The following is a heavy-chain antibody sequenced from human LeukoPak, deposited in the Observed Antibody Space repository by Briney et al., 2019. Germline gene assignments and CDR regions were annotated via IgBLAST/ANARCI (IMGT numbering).Heavy chain of an antibody. Sequence: SETLSLTCTVSGGSISSSSYYWGWIRQPPGKGLEWIGSIYYSGSTYYNPSLKSRVTISVDTSKNQFSLKLSSVTAADTAVYYCARQNRRSYYDSSGYSIWGQGTLVTVSS. CDR3: ARQNRRSYYDSSGYSI. V-gene: IGHV4-39*01. D-gene: IGHD3-22*01. CDR2: IYYSGST. J-gene: IGHJ4*02. CDR1: GGSISSSSYY.